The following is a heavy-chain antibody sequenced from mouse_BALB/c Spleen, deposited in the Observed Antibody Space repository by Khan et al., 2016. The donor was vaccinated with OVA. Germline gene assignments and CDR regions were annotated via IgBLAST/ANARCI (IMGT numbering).Heavy chain of an antibody. CDR1: GFTFSSFG. CDR3: ARSGGNFHWYFDV. J-gene: IGHJ1*01. CDR2: MSRGSSTI. D-gene: IGHD2-1*01. V-gene: IGHV5-17*02. Sequence: EVELVESGGGLVQPGGSRKLSCAASGFTFSSFGMHWVRQAPKKGLEWVAYMSRGSSTIYYVDTVKGRFTISRDNPKNTLFLQMTSLRAEDTAMCYCARSGGNFHWYFDVWGAGTSVTVSS.